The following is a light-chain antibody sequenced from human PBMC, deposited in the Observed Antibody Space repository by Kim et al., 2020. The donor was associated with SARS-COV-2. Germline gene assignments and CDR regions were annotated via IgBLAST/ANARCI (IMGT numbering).Light chain of an antibody. CDR3: QQRWRWPLT. V-gene: IGKV3-11*01. Sequence: GERADLSCRASETVTSDLAWYQQKAGQPPRLLIYDANSRASGIPARFSGSGFGTDFTLSISSLEPEDVAIYYCQQRWRWPLTFGGGTKVDIK. CDR2: DAN. CDR1: ETVTSD. J-gene: IGKJ4*01.